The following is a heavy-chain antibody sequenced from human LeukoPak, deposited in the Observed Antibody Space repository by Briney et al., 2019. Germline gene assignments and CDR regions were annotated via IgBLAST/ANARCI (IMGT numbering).Heavy chain of an antibody. V-gene: IGHV4-39*01. CDR3: ASIISGYSLNFYF. CDR2: IYYRGNT. J-gene: IGHJ4*02. Sequence: PSETLSLTCTVSRGSISSSTNYWGWIRRPPGKGLEWIGSIYYRGNTYYNPSLNSRVTISVDTSKNQFSLMLSSVTAADTAIYYCASIISGYSLNFYFWGQATLVSVSS. D-gene: IGHD3-22*01. CDR1: RGSISSSTNY.